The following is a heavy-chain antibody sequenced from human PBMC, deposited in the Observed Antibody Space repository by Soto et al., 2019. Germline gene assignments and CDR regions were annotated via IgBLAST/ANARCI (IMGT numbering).Heavy chain of an antibody. V-gene: IGHV1-24*01. D-gene: IGHD1-26*01. Sequence: ASVKVSCKVPKYTLTELTIDWLRQAPGKGLEWVGRSAPEEGEPIYPQKFQGRVSMTEDPSTDTAYMELTSLRFDDTAVYFCAADRKIVGTIGAFDFWGQGTLVTVSS. CDR2: SAPEEGEP. CDR1: KYTLTELT. CDR3: AADRKIVGTIGAFDF. J-gene: IGHJ4*02.